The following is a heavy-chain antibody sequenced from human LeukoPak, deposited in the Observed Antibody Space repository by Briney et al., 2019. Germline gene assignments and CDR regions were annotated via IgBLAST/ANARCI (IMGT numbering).Heavy chain of an antibody. CDR3: ARDPGHGQLWSPFDP. D-gene: IGHD5-18*01. Sequence: PGGSLRLSCVASGFTFSGYWVHWVRQAPGKGLVWVSRIKSDGSTTTYADSVKGRFTTSRDNAKNTLYLQMNSLTAEDTAVYYCARDPGHGQLWSPFDPWGQGTLVTVSS. V-gene: IGHV3-74*01. CDR1: GFTFSGYW. J-gene: IGHJ5*02. CDR2: IKSDGSTT.